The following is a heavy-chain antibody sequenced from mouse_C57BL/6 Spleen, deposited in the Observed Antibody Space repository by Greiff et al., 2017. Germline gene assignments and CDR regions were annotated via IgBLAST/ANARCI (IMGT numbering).Heavy chain of an antibody. CDR3: ARGAY. J-gene: IGHJ3*01. CDR1: GYSITCGYY. V-gene: IGHV3-6*01. Sequence: EVQLQQSGPGLVKPSQSLSLTCSVTGYSITCGYYWNWIRQFPGNKLEWMGYISYDGSNNYNPSLKNRISITRDTSKNQFFLKLNSVTTEDTATYYCARGAYWGQGTLVTVSA. CDR2: ISYDGSN.